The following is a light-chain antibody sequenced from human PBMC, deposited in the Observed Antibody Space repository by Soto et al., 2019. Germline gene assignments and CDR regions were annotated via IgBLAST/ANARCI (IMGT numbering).Light chain of an antibody. J-gene: IGKJ1*01. CDR3: QQYGSSPSWT. Sequence: EIVLTQSPGTLSLSPGERATLSCRASQSVSSSYLAWYQQKPGQAPRLLIYGASSRATGIPDRFSGSGSGTDFTLTISRLKPEDFAVYYCQQYGSSPSWTFDQGTKVEIK. V-gene: IGKV3-20*01. CDR2: GAS. CDR1: QSVSSSY.